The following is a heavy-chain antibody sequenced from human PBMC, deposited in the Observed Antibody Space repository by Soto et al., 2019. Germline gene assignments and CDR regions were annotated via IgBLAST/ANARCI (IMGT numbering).Heavy chain of an antibody. CDR2: INHSGST. J-gene: IGHJ4*02. V-gene: IGHV4-34*01. CDR1: GGSFSGYY. Sequence: QVQLQQWGAGLLKPSETLSLTCAVYGGSFSGYYWSWIRQPPGKGLEWIGEINHSGSTNYNPSLKSRVTIXXDXSXXQFSLKLSSVTAADTAVYYCASGPYYDSSGYYYPYWGQGTLVTVSS. CDR3: ASGPYYDSSGYYYPY. D-gene: IGHD3-22*01.